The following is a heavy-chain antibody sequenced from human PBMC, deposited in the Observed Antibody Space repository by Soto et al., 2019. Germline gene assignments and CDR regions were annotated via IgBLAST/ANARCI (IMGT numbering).Heavy chain of an antibody. V-gene: IGHV4-34*01. CDR3: ARGEPVMGYTGLRPLYRVRGAFDI. D-gene: IGHD5-12*01. Sequence: SETLSLNCTVYGGSFSGSFSGYYWSWIRQPPGKGLEWIGEINHSGTTNYNPSLKSRVPFSVDTSKNQFSLKVTSVTAADTAVYYCARGEPVMGYTGLRPLYRVRGAFDIWGPGTMVTVSS. J-gene: IGHJ3*02. CDR1: GGSFSGSFSGYY. CDR2: INHSGTT.